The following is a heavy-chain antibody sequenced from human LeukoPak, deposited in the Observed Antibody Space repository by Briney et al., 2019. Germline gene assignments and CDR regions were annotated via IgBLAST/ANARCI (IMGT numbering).Heavy chain of an antibody. Sequence: KPSETLSLTCTVSGGSISSSSYYWGWIRQPPGKGLEWIGSIYYSGSTYYNPSLKSRVTISVDTSKNQFSLRLGSLTAADTAVYYCAKPIDCSSTICTGPMDVWGKGTTVIVSA. CDR1: GGSISSSSYY. J-gene: IGHJ6*04. D-gene: IGHD2-2*01. V-gene: IGHV4-39*01. CDR2: IYYSGST. CDR3: AKPIDCSSTICTGPMDV.